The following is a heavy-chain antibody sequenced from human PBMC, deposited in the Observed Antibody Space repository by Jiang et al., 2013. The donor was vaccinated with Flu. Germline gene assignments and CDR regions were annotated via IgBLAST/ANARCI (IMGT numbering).Heavy chain of an antibody. CDR3: ARAPLSGVIDY. D-gene: IGHD7-27*01. V-gene: IGHV4-61*01. Sequence: GSGLVKPSETLSLTCSVSGGSLSSVSYYYWSWIRQAPGKGLEWIGYIYYTGSTNSNPSLKSRVTLSVDTSRNQFSLKLNSVTAADTAMYYCARAPLSGVIDYWGQGTLVTVSS. J-gene: IGHJ4*02. CDR1: GGSLSSVSYYY. CDR2: IYYTGST.